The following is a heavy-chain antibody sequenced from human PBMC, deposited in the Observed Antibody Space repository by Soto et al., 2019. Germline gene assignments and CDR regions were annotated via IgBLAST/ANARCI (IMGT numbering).Heavy chain of an antibody. D-gene: IGHD2-15*01. CDR2: IYYSGST. V-gene: IGHV4-31*03. CDR1: GGSISSGGYY. J-gene: IGHJ3*02. Sequence: PSETLSLTCTVSGGSISSGGYYWSWIRQHPGKGLEWIGYIYYSGSTYYNPSLKSRVTISVDTSKNQFSLKLSSVTAADTAVYYCARDGYCSGGSCYHDAFDIWGQGTMVTVSS. CDR3: ARDGYCSGGSCYHDAFDI.